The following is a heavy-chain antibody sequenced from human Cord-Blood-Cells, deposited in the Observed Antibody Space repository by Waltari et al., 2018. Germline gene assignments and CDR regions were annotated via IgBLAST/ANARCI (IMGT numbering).Heavy chain of an antibody. D-gene: IGHD3-10*01. CDR2: IIPIFGTA. CDR3: ARGPHGSGSYYYGMDV. V-gene: IGHV1-69*01. CDR1: GGTFSSYA. J-gene: IGHJ6*02. Sequence: KASGGTFSSYAISWVRQAPGQGLEWMGGIIPIFGTANYAQKFQGRVTITADESTSTAYMELSSLRSEDTAVYYCARGPHGSGSYYYGMDVWGQGTTVTVSS.